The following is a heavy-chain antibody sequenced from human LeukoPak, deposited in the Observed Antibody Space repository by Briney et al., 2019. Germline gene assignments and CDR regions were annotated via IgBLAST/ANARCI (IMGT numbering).Heavy chain of an antibody. D-gene: IGHD1-7*01. CDR1: GGSISSSSYY. CDR3: ATLLNWNSNDAFDI. V-gene: IGHV4-39*01. CDR2: IYYSGST. J-gene: IGHJ3*02. Sequence: SETLSLTCTVSGGSISSSSYYWGWIRHPPGKGLEWIGSIYYSGSTYYNPSLKSRVTISVDTSKNQFSLKLSSVTAADTAVYYCATLLNWNSNDAFDIWGQGTMVTVSS.